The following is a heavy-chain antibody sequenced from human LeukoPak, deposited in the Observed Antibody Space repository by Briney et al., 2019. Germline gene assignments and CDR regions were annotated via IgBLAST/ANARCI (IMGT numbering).Heavy chain of an antibody. CDR1: GFTFSNYW. Sequence: GGSLRPSCATSGFTFSNYWMSWVRQAPGKGLEWVSGIRGSGDSTYFADSVKGRFTISRDNSKNTVYLQMNRLRAEDTAVYYCAKDNYHATSGTFDYWGQGTLVTVSS. D-gene: IGHD1-1*01. J-gene: IGHJ4*02. CDR3: AKDNYHATSGTFDY. CDR2: IRGSGDST. V-gene: IGHV3-23*01.